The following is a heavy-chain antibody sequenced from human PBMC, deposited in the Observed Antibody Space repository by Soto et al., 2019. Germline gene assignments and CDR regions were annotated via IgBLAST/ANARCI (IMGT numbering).Heavy chain of an antibody. Sequence: QVQLVESGGGVVQPGRSLRLSCAASGFTFSSYAMHWVRQAPGKGLEWVAVISYDGSNKYYADSVKGRFTISRDNSKKTLYLQMNSLRAEDTAVYYCASDGGNPYWYFDLWGRGTLVTVSS. CDR2: ISYDGSNK. CDR3: ASDGGNPYWYFDL. CDR1: GFTFSSYA. V-gene: IGHV3-30-3*01. D-gene: IGHD2-15*01. J-gene: IGHJ2*01.